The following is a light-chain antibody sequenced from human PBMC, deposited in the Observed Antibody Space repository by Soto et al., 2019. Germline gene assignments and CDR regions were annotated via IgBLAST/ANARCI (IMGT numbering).Light chain of an antibody. V-gene: IGLV2-14*01. CDR1: SSDVGAYNY. Sequence: QSALTQPASVSGSPGQSISISCTGTSSDVGAYNYVSWYQQHPGKAPKLMIYEVSNRPSWVSHRFSGSRSGNTASLTISGLQSEDEADYYCSSYTARGTRVFGTGTKVTVL. J-gene: IGLJ1*01. CDR2: EVS. CDR3: SSYTARGTRV.